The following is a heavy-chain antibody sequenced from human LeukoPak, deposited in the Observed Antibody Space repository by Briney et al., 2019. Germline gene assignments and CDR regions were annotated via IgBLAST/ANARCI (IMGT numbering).Heavy chain of an antibody. J-gene: IGHJ4*02. Sequence: SVKVSCKASGGTFSSYAISWVRQAPGQGLEWMGGIIPIFGTANYAKKFQGRVTITKDESTSTAYMELSSLRSEDTAVYYCASGITMVRGVIKGPHYFDYWGQGTLVTVSS. D-gene: IGHD3-10*01. CDR1: GGTFSSYA. CDR2: IIPIFGTA. V-gene: IGHV1-69*05. CDR3: ASGITMVRGVIKGPHYFDY.